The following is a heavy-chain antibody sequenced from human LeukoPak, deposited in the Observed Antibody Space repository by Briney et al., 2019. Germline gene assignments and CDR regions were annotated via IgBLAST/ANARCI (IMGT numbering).Heavy chain of an antibody. J-gene: IGHJ5*02. D-gene: IGHD1-26*01. Sequence: SETLSLTCTVSGGSISSSSYYWSWIRQPPGKGLEWIGYIYYSGSTNYNPSLKSRVTISVDTSKNQFSLKLKSVTAADTAVYYCARAGLLGPTSGELDPWGQGTLVTVSS. CDR2: IYYSGST. V-gene: IGHV4-61*01. CDR1: GGSISSSSYY. CDR3: ARAGLLGPTSGELDP.